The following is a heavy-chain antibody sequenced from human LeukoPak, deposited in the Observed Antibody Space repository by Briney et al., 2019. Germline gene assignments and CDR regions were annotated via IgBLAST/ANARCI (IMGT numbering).Heavy chain of an antibody. CDR2: IYYSGST. Sequence: SETLSLTCTVSGGSISSYYWSWIRQPAGKGLEWIGYIYYSGSTNYNPSLKSRVTISVDTAKNQFSLKLSSVTAADAAVYYCALITTYLEYWGQGTLVTVSS. J-gene: IGHJ4*02. CDR3: ALITTYLEY. D-gene: IGHD3-22*01. CDR1: GGSISSYY. V-gene: IGHV4-59*01.